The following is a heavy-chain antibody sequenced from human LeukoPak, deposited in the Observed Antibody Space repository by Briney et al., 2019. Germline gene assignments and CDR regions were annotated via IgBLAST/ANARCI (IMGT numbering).Heavy chain of an antibody. CDR3: AKSGSLGNWFDP. CDR1: GFTFSNYS. V-gene: IGHV3-48*04. D-gene: IGHD6-13*01. Sequence: GGSLRLSCAASGFTFSNYSMNWVRQAPGKGLEWVSYISRSSSTIYYADSVKGRFTISRDNAKNTLYLQMNSLRAEDTAVYYCAKSGSLGNWFDPWGQGTLVTVSS. CDR2: ISRSSSTI. J-gene: IGHJ5*02.